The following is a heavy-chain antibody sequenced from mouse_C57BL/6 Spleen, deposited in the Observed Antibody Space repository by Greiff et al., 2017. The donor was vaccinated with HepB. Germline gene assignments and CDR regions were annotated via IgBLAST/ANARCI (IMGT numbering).Heavy chain of an antibody. V-gene: IGHV1-5*01. Sequence: VQLQQSGTVLARPGASVKMSCKTSGYTFTSYWMHWVKQRPGQGLEWIGAIYPGNSDTSYNQKFKGKAKLTAVTSASTADMELSSLTNEDSAVYYCTRYDTTVVAPFDYWGEGTTLTVSS. D-gene: IGHD1-1*01. CDR1: GYTFTSYW. J-gene: IGHJ2*01. CDR3: TRYDTTVVAPFDY. CDR2: IYPGNSDT.